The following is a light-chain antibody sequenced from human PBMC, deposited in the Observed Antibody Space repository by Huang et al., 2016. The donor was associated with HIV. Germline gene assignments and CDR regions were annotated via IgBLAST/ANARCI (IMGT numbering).Light chain of an antibody. CDR3: HQHSSWPGT. CDR1: QSVGSY. J-gene: IGKJ1*01. V-gene: IGKV3-11*01. Sequence: DIVLTQSPATLSLSPGERATLSCRAGQSVGSYLAWYQQKPGQAPRLLVSDASHRATGIPDRFSGSGSGTDFTLTISSLEPEDFAVYYCHQHSSWPGTFGQGTRVEIK. CDR2: DAS.